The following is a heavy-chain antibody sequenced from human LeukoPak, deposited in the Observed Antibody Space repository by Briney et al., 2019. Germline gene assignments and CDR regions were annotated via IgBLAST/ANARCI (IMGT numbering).Heavy chain of an antibody. V-gene: IGHV4-30-4*08. CDR1: GGSISSGDYY. CDR3: ARDVVAGATGGDWFDP. J-gene: IGHJ5*02. D-gene: IGHD2-15*01. CDR2: IYYSGST. Sequence: PSQTLSLTCTVSGGSISSGDYYWSWIRQPPGKGLEWIGYIYYSGSTYYNPSLKSRVTISVDTSKNQFSLKLSSVTAADTAVYYCARDVVAGATGGDWFDPWGQGTLVIVSS.